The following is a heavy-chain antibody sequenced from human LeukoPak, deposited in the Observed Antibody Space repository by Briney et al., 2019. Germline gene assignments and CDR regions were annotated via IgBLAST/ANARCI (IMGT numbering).Heavy chain of an antibody. CDR3: AKSVDN. CDR2: ISVGGGST. J-gene: IGHJ4*02. Sequence: QPGGSLRPSCAASGFTFNNYAMNWVRQAPGKGLEWVSAISVGGGSTYYADSVKGRFTISRDNSKNTLNLQMNSLRAEDTAVYYCAKSVDNWGQGTLVTVSS. V-gene: IGHV3-23*01. CDR1: GFTFNNYA.